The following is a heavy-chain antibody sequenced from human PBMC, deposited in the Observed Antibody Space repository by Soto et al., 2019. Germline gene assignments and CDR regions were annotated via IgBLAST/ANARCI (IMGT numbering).Heavy chain of an antibody. CDR2: IIPVLGPA. J-gene: IGHJ4*02. V-gene: IGHV1-69*10. CDR3: ARAAKRYFDY. Sequence: SVKVSCKTSGVTFNTFAISWLRQAPGQGLEYMGGIIPVLGPANYAQRFQGRVTITADKSTSTAYLELSNLTSEDTAVYYCARAAKRYFDYWGQGTLVTVSS. CDR1: GVTFNTFA.